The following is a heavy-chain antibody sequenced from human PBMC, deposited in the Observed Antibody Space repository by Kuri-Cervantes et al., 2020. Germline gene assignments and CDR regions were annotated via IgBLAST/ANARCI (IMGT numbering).Heavy chain of an antibody. CDR3: AKDSRYYDFWSGYSYDY. CDR1: GFTFSDYY. V-gene: IGHV3-11*01. CDR2: ISSSSSTI. J-gene: IGHJ4*02. Sequence: GESLKISCAASGFTFSDYYMSWIRQAPGKGLEWVSYISSSSSTIYYADSVKGRFTISRDNAKNSLYLQMNSLRAEDTAVYYCAKDSRYYDFWSGYSYDYWGQGTTVTVSS. D-gene: IGHD3-3*01.